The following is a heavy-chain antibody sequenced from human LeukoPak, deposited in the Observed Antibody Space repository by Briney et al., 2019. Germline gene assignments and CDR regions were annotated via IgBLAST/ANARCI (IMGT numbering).Heavy chain of an antibody. CDR2: IRSKAYGGTT. V-gene: IGHV3-49*04. CDR3: SVVVSDY. D-gene: IGHD3-22*01. Sequence: PGGSLRHSCTASGFTFGDYAMSWVRQAPGKGLEWVGFIRSKAYGGTTEYAASVKGRFTISRDDSKSIAYLQMNSLKTEDTAVYYCSVVVSDYWGQGTLVTVSS. CDR1: GFTFGDYA. J-gene: IGHJ4*02.